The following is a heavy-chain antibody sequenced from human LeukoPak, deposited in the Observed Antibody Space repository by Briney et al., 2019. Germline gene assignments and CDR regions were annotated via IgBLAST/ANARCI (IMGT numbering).Heavy chain of an antibody. V-gene: IGHV3-11*01. CDR1: GFTFSDYY. D-gene: IGHD5-18*01. Sequence: GGSLRLSCAASGFTFSDYYMNWIRQAPGKGLEWVSYVGSSGSTIYYADSVKGRFTISRDNAKNSLYLQMNSLRAEDTAVYYCARQYSYGSRAFDYWGQGTLVTVSS. J-gene: IGHJ4*02. CDR3: ARQYSYGSRAFDY. CDR2: VGSSGSTI.